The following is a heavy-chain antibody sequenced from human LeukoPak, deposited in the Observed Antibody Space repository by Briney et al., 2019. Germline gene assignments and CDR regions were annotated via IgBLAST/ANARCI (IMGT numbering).Heavy chain of an antibody. J-gene: IGHJ2*01. CDR1: GFTFSGYA. D-gene: IGHD1-26*01. V-gene: IGHV3-23*01. CDR3: AKEGSGSYVSWYFDL. Sequence: TGGSPRLSCAASGFTFSGYAMSWVRQAPGKGLGWGSGLNSGGRSTHYADSVKGRFTIARDNFENTVTLQMNSLTPEDTAVYYCAKEGSGSYVSWYFDLWGRGTLVIVSS. CDR2: LNSGGRST.